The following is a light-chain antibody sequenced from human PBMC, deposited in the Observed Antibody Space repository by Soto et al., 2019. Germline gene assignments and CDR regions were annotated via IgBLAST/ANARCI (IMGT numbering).Light chain of an antibody. V-gene: IGLV2-14*03. CDR2: DVS. CDR3: SSYTHTTSRYV. J-gene: IGLJ1*01. Sequence: SVLAQPAPVSGAPGQSITISCTGTSGGIGRFNYVSWYQHHPGKAPKVMIYDVSNRPSGVSDRFSGSKSGNTASLTISGLQAEDEADYYCSSYTHTTSRYVFGAGTKVTVL. CDR1: SGGIGRFNY.